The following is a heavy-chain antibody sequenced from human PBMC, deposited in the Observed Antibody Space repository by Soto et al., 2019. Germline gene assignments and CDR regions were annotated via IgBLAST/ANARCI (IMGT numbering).Heavy chain of an antibody. Sequence: QVQLVESGGGVVQPGRSLRLSCAASGFTFSSYAMHWVRQAPGKGLEWVAVISYDGSNKYYADSVKGRFTISRDNSKNTLYPQMNSLRAEDTAVYYCARDLGATTRDYYYYGMDVWGQGTTVTVSS. V-gene: IGHV3-30-3*01. CDR1: GFTFSSYA. CDR2: ISYDGSNK. CDR3: ARDLGATTRDYYYYGMDV. J-gene: IGHJ6*02. D-gene: IGHD1-26*01.